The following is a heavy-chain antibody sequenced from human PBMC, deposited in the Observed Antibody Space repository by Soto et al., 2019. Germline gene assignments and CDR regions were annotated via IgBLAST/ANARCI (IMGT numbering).Heavy chain of an antibody. V-gene: IGHV1-46*01. CDR1: GYTFINYY. CDR3: AREKWLVRRNDPFDI. J-gene: IGHJ3*02. Sequence: QVQLVQSGAEVKKPGASVKVSCKASGYTFINYYMHWVRQAPGQGLEWMGIINPNGDSTTYAQKFQGRVTLTRDTSTNTVNMELSSLRSEDTAVYYCAREKWLVRRNDPFDIWGQGTMVTVSS. CDR2: INPNGDST. D-gene: IGHD6-19*01.